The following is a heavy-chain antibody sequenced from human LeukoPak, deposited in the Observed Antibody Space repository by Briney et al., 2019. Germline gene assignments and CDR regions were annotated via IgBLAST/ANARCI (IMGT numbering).Heavy chain of an antibody. J-gene: IGHJ3*02. Sequence: ASVKVSCTASGYSFTTYYVHWVRQAPGQGPEWMGIINPNSGTTNHAHKFQGRVTMTRDTSTSTVYMELSNLTSEDTAIYYCAIDSSGYYRPSGLDVVDTWGQGTMVAVSS. D-gene: IGHD3-22*01. V-gene: IGHV1-46*01. CDR3: AIDSSGYYRPSGLDVVDT. CDR1: GYSFTTYY. CDR2: INPNSGTT.